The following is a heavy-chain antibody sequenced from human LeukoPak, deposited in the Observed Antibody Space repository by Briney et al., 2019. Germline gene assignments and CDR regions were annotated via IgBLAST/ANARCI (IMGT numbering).Heavy chain of an antibody. J-gene: IGHJ6*03. CDR1: GFTFSSYS. CDR3: GGLDYYYYMDV. Sequence: GGSLRLSCAASGFTFSSYSMNWVRQAPGKGLEWFSYISSSSSTIYYAASVKGRFTISRDNAKNSLYLQMNSLRAEDTAVYYCGGLDYYYYMDVWGKGTTVTVSS. CDR2: ISSSSSTI. V-gene: IGHV3-48*01.